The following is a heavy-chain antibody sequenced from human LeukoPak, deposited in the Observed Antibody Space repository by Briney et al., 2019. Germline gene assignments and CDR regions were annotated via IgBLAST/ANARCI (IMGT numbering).Heavy chain of an antibody. Sequence: ASVKVSCKASGYTFTSYGISWVRQAPGQGLEWMGWISAYNGNTNYAQKLQGRVTMTTDTSTSTAYMELRSLRSDDTAVYYCAGGPYYYDSSGYYFPTFDYWGQGTLVTVSS. J-gene: IGHJ4*02. D-gene: IGHD3-22*01. CDR2: ISAYNGNT. V-gene: IGHV1-18*01. CDR1: GYTFTSYG. CDR3: AGGPYYYDSSGYYFPTFDY.